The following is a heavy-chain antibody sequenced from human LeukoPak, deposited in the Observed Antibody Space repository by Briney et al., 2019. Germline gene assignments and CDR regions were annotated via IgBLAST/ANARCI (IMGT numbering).Heavy chain of an antibody. CDR1: GGSISRGGYD. CDR2: NNSTGRT. J-gene: IGHJ4*02. V-gene: IGHV4-31*03. Sequence: SQTLSLTCTLSGGSISRGGYDCSWIRQQPGKGLEWIGDNNSTGRTYYKPSLTSRITISVDTSKNQFSLQLSSVTAADTAVYYCARRRAANDYWGQGTLVTVSS. D-gene: IGHD6-25*01. CDR3: ARRRAANDY.